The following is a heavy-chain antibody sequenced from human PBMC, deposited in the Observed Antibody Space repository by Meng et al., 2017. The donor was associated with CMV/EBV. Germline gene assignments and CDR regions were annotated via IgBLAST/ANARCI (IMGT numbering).Heavy chain of an antibody. CDR1: GFSFSNYA. CDR3: ARKHCSSTSCYSPYFDY. J-gene: IGHJ4*02. CDR2: ISSDGGSP. V-gene: IGHV3-64*02. D-gene: IGHD2-2*02. Sequence: GGSLRLSCAASGFSFSNYAMHWVRQAPGKGLEYVSAISSDGGSPYYADSVKGRLTISRDNSKNTLYLQMGSLRAEDMAVYYCARKHCSSTSCYSPYFDYWGQGTLVTVSS.